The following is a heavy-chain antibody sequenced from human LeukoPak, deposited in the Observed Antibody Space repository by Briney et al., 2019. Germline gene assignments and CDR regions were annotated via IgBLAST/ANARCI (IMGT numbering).Heavy chain of an antibody. CDR3: AKVTGLSDYYDSSGYSYNAFDI. V-gene: IGHV3-23*01. Sequence: PGGSLILSCAAPGFTFISYPMSWGRQAPGRGLELVSPNHCSGGRRAYADSVKGRFTSSRDGVTSTRYLEMNRLRGEDTALYYCAKVTGLSDYYDSSGYSYNAFDIWGQGTMVAVSS. D-gene: IGHD3-22*01. J-gene: IGHJ3*02. CDR2: NHCSGGRR. CDR1: GFTFISYP.